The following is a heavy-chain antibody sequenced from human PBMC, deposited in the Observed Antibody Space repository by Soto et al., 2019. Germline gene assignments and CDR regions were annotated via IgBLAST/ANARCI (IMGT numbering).Heavy chain of an antibody. CDR3: ARDRRSSGWYEGNNWFDP. V-gene: IGHV1-2*02. D-gene: IGHD6-19*01. CDR2: INPNSGGT. J-gene: IGHJ5*02. Sequence: QVQLVQSGAEVKKPGASVKVSCKASGYTFTSYGISWVRQAPGQGLEWMGWINPNSGGTNYAQKFQGRVTMTRDTSISTAYMELSRLRSDDTAVYYCARDRRSSGWYEGNNWFDPWGQGTLVTVSS. CDR1: GYTFTSYG.